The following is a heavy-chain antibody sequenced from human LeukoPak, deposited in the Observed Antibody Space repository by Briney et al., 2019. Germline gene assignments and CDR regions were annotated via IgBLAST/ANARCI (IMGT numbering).Heavy chain of an antibody. J-gene: IGHJ4*02. V-gene: IGHV5-51*01. CDR2: IYPGDSDT. Sequence: GESLKISCKGSGYSFTSYWIGWVRQMPGKGLEWMGIIYPGDSDTRYSPSFQGQVSISADKSISTAYLQWSSLKASDTAMYYCARLLRNIAAAVYYFDYWGQGTLVTVSS. CDR3: ARLLRNIAAAVYYFDY. D-gene: IGHD6-13*01. CDR1: GYSFTSYW.